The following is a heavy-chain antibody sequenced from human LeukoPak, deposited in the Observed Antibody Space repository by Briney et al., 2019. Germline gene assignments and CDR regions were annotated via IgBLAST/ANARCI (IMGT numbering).Heavy chain of an antibody. V-gene: IGHV3-15*01. D-gene: IGHD3-16*01. CDR2: IQTKSDGGTR. CDR3: TTSFTSFAY. CDR1: GFSFTNAW. J-gene: IGHJ4*02. Sequence: GGSLRHSCAAAGFSFTNAWMNWVRQAPGKGLEWVGRIQTKSDGGTRDYAAPVKGRFTISRDDSKNTLYLQMNSLKTEDTAVYYCTTSFTSFAYWGQGTLVTVSS.